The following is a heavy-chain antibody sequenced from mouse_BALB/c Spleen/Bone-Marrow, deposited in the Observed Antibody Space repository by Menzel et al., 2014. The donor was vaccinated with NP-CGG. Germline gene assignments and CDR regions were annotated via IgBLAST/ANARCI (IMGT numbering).Heavy chain of an antibody. D-gene: IGHD2-3*01. Sequence: VQLQQSGPELVKPGASVKMSCKASGHTFTSYIMHWVKRKPGQGLEWIGYINPYNDGTKYNEKFKGKATLTSDKSSSTAYMELSSLTSEDSAVYYCARRWLPYAMDYWGQGTSVTVSS. CDR1: GHTFTSYI. V-gene: IGHV1-14*01. CDR3: ARRWLPYAMDY. CDR2: INPYNDGT. J-gene: IGHJ4*01.